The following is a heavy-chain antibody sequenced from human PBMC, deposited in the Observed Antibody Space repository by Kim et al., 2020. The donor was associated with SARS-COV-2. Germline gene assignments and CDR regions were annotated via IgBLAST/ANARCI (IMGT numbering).Heavy chain of an antibody. D-gene: IGHD6-19*01. V-gene: IGHV1-24*01. J-gene: IGHJ6*02. CDR3: ATGVAVAGTPHNYSYYYGMDV. CDR2: FDPEDGET. CDR1: GYTLTELS. Sequence: ASVKVSCKVSGYTLTELSMHWVRQAPGKGLEWMGGFDPEDGETIYAQKFKGRVTMTEDTSTDTAYMELSSLRSEDTAVYYCATGVAVAGTPHNYSYYYGMDVWGQGTTVTVSS.